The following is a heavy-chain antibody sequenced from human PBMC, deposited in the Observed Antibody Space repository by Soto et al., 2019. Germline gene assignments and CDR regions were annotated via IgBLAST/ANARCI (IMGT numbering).Heavy chain of an antibody. J-gene: IGHJ6*03. CDR1: GFILSDCA. V-gene: IGHV3-48*01. CDR3: ARAISWGSNWYYYMDV. Sequence: EVQLVESGGGLVQPGGSLRLSCATSGFILSDCAMNWVRQAPGKGREWVSYISSSSSVIDFADSVKGRFTVSRDNARNSLYLQMNSLRAEDTAVYYCARAISWGSNWYYYMDVWGKGTTVTVSS. CDR2: ISSSSSVI. D-gene: IGHD7-27*01.